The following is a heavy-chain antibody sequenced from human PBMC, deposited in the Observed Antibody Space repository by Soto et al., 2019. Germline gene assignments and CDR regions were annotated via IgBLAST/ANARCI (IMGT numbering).Heavy chain of an antibody. V-gene: IGHV3-30*18. D-gene: IGHD3-9*01. Sequence: GGSLRLSCAASGFTFSSYGMHWVRQAPGKGLEWVAVISYDGSNKYYADSVKGRLTISRDNSKNTLYLQMNSLRAEDTAYYYWAKGFFAGYSPHYYYYGMDVWGQGTTVTVSS. CDR2: ISYDGSNK. J-gene: IGHJ6*02. CDR1: GFTFSSYG. CDR3: AKGFFAGYSPHYYYYGMDV.